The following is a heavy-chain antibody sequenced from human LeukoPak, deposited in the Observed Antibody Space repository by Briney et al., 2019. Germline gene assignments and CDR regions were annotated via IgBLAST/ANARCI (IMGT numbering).Heavy chain of an antibody. V-gene: IGHV3-7*01. J-gene: IGHJ4*02. Sequence: GSLRLSCAASGFTFSSYWMSWVRPAPGKGLEWVGNIKQDGSEKHYVDSVKGRFTVSRDNAKSALYLQMNSLRAEDTAVYYCAKEATDCSGGSCYSYYFNSWGQGTLVTVSS. CDR1: GFTFSSYW. CDR2: IKQDGSEK. CDR3: AKEATDCSGGSCYSYYFNS. D-gene: IGHD2-15*01.